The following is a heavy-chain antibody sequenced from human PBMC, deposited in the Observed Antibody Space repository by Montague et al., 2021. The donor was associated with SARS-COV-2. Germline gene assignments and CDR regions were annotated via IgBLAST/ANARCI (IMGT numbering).Heavy chain of an antibody. Sequence: CAISGDSVSSNSAAWNWIRQSPSRGLEWLGRTYYRSKWFHDYALSVKSRIIINPDTSKNQFSLQLNSVTPEDTAVYYCANFAVSGTTADYWGRGILVTVSS. CDR2: TYYRSKWFH. CDR1: GDSVSSNSAA. J-gene: IGHJ4*02. V-gene: IGHV6-1*01. CDR3: ANFAVSGTTADY. D-gene: IGHD6-19*01.